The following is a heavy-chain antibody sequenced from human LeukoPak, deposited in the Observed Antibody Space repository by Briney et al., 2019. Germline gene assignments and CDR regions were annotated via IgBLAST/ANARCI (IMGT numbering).Heavy chain of an antibody. CDR2: KYYSGSA. V-gene: IGHV4-31*03. Sequence: SETLSLTCSVSGVSVSDGRYYWTWIRQHPGKGLEWLGYKYYSGSAKYNPSLKSRLTISIDTSKNQFSLHLSSVTAADTATYYCATPYCSTISCLDVFNMWGQGTRVTVSS. J-gene: IGHJ3*02. CDR1: GVSVSDGRYY. CDR3: ATPYCSTISCLDVFNM. D-gene: IGHD2-2*01.